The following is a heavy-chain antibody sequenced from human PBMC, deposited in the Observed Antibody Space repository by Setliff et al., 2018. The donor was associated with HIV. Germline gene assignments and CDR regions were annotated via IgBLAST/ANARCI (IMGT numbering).Heavy chain of an antibody. CDR1: GGSFNDYY. Sequence: TLSLTCAVYGGSFNDYYWSWIRQPPGKGLEWIGEVNHSGSTSYNPSLESRVSISVDTSKNQFSLKLRSVTAADTAVYYCARSKTFYDFWGGYYTHGAFKIWGLGTMVTVSS. CDR3: ARSKTFYDFWGGYYTHGAFKI. CDR2: VNHSGST. J-gene: IGHJ3*02. D-gene: IGHD3-3*01. V-gene: IGHV4-34*01.